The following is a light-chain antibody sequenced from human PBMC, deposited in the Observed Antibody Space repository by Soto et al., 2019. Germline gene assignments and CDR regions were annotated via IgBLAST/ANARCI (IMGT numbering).Light chain of an antibody. CDR2: GAS. CDR3: QQLHSWGVT. V-gene: IGKV1-9*01. Sequence: LTQSPYFLSASVGDRVTITCRASQGIGSYLAWYQQKPGKAPKLLISGASTLQSGVPSRFSGSGSGTEFTLTISSLQPEDFATYSCQQLHSWGVTFGGGTKVEIK. CDR1: QGIGSY. J-gene: IGKJ4*01.